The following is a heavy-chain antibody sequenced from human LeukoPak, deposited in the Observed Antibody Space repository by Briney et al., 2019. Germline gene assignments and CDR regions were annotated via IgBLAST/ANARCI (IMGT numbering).Heavy chain of an antibody. CDR1: GYTLTELS. V-gene: IGHV1-24*01. J-gene: IGHJ3*02. D-gene: IGHD2-15*01. Sequence: AASVKVSCKVYGYTLTELSMHWVRQAPGTGLEWMGGFDPEDGETIYAQKFQGRVTMTEDTSTDTAYMELSSLRSEDTAVYYCATASRGYCSGGSCYSSDAFDIWGQGTMVTVSS. CDR2: FDPEDGET. CDR3: ATASRGYCSGGSCYSSDAFDI.